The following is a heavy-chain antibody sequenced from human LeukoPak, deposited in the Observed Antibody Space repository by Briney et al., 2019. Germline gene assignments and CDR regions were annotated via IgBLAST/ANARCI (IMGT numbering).Heavy chain of an antibody. CDR2: IKQDGSEK. Sequence: GGSLRLSCAASGFTFSSYWMSWVRQAPGKGREWGANIKQDGSEKYYVDSVKGRFTISRDNAKNSLYLQMNSLRAEDTAVYYCARASQYSSSWYFDLWGRGTLVTVSS. D-gene: IGHD6-13*01. CDR1: GFTFSSYW. V-gene: IGHV3-7*01. CDR3: ARASQYSSSWYFDL. J-gene: IGHJ2*01.